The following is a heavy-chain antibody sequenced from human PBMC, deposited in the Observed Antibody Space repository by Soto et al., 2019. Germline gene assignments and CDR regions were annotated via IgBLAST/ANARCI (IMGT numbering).Heavy chain of an antibody. CDR1: GVTISRYY. V-gene: IGHV4-59*01. CDR2: MYNTGST. J-gene: IGHJ6*02. Sequence: QVQLQESCAGLVKPSETLSLTCTVSGVTISRYYWSWIRQPPGKGLEWIGYMYNTGSTVYNPSFKSRVTISVDTAKNPFSLKLNSVTAADTAVYYCARDLWGYCGTDCYPLDVWGQGTTVTVSS. CDR3: ARDLWGYCGTDCYPLDV. D-gene: IGHD2-21*02.